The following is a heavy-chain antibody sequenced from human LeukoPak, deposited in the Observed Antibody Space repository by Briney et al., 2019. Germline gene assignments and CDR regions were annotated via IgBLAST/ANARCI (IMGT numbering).Heavy chain of an antibody. Sequence: KPGASVKVSCKASGYTFTSYYMHWVRQAPGQGLEWMGIIDPSGGSTTYAQKFQGRVTLSRDTSTSTVYMELSSLRSGDTAVYYCARDGGTTTIPDRLFDYWGQGTLVTVSS. CDR1: GYTFTSYY. CDR3: ARDGGTTTIPDRLFDY. D-gene: IGHD1-1*01. J-gene: IGHJ4*02. V-gene: IGHV1-46*01. CDR2: IDPSGGST.